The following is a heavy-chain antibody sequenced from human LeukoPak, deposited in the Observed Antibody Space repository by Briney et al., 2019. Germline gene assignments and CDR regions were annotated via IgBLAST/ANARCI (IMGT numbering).Heavy chain of an antibody. J-gene: IGHJ4*02. CDR1: GYSISSGYY. D-gene: IGHD3-9*01. CDR2: IYHSGST. Sequence: SETLSLTCTVSGYSISSGYYWGWIRQPPGKGLEWIGSIYHSGSTYYNPSLKSRVTISVDTSKNQFSLKLSSVTAADTAVYYCARGVLRYFDWLLYGSPPPYYFDYWGQGTLVTVSS. V-gene: IGHV4-38-2*02. CDR3: ARGVLRYFDWLLYGSPPPYYFDY.